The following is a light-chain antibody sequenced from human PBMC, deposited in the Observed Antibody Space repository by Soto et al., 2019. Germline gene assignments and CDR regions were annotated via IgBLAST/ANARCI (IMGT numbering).Light chain of an antibody. CDR1: SSNIGAGYD. CDR2: GNS. CDR3: QSYDSSLIVV. Sequence: QSVLTQPPSVSGAPGQRVTISCTGSSSNIGAGYDVHWYQQLPGTAPKLLIYGNSNRPSGVPDRFSGSKSGTSASLAITGLQAEDEADYYCQSYDSSLIVVFGGGPKVTVL. V-gene: IGLV1-40*01. J-gene: IGLJ2*01.